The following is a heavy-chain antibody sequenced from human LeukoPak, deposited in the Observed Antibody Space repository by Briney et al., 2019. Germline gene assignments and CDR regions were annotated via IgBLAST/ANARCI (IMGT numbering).Heavy chain of an antibody. CDR3: ARGWDTAMLVV. CDR2: IYYSGST. CDR1: GGSISSSSYY. D-gene: IGHD5-18*01. J-gene: IGHJ4*02. V-gene: IGHV4-39*07. Sequence: SETLSLTRTVSGGSISSSSYYWGWIRQPPGKGLEWIGSIYYSGSTYYNPSLKSRVTISVDTSKNQFSLKLSSVTAADTAVYYCARGWDTAMLVVWGQGTLVTVSS.